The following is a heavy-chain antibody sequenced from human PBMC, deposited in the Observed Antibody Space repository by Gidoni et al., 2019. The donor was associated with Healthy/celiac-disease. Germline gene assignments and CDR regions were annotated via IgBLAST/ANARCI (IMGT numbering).Heavy chain of an antibody. D-gene: IGHD1-26*01. J-gene: IGHJ6*03. Sequence: QVQLVESGGGVVQPGRSLRLSCAASGFTFSSYAMHWVRQAPGKGLEWVAVISYDGSNKYYADSVKGRFTNSRDNSKNTLYLQMNSLRAEDTAVYYCARDAWELEVFYYYYMDVWGKGTTVTVSS. V-gene: IGHV3-30-3*01. CDR1: GFTFSSYA. CDR2: ISYDGSNK. CDR3: ARDAWELEVFYYYYMDV.